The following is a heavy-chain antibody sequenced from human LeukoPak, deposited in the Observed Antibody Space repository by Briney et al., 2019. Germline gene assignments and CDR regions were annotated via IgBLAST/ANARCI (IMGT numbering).Heavy chain of an antibody. D-gene: IGHD3-22*01. J-gene: IGHJ4*02. CDR2: IKSRSDGGTI. V-gene: IGHV3-15*01. Sequence: PGGSLRLSCAASGLSFSEAGLTWIRQAPGGRLEWVGRIKSRSDGGTIDYAALVKVRFTISRDDSKATFYLQMSSLKTEDTAVYYCTTTHNYFNSRAYFTSRDYWGQGTLVTVSS. CDR3: TTTHNYFNSRAYFTSRDY. CDR1: GLSFSEAG.